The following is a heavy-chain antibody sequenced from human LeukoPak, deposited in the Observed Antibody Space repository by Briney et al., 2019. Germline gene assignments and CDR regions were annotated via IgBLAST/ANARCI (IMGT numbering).Heavy chain of an antibody. V-gene: IGHV1-2*02. Sequence: ASVKVSCKASGYTFTGFHMHWVRQAPGQGLEWMGWINPNTGGANYARKFQGRVTMTRDTSISTAYMELRSLRSDDTAVYYCASQTDYYDSSGYYDYWGREPWSPSPQ. J-gene: IGHJ4*02. D-gene: IGHD3-22*01. CDR2: INPNTGGA. CDR1: GYTFTGFH. CDR3: ASQTDYYDSSGYYDY.